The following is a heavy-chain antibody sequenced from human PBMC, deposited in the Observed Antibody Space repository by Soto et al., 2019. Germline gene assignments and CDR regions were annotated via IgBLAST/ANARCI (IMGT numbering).Heavy chain of an antibody. CDR3: ARAGGNYYDSSGYYDYYYGMDA. CDR1: GFTFSSYS. D-gene: IGHD3-22*01. V-gene: IGHV3-21*01. CDR2: ISSSGSYI. Sequence: GGSLRLSCAASGFTFSSYSMNWVRQAPGKGLEWVSSISSSGSYIYYADSVKGRFTISRDNAKNSLYLQMNSLRAEDTAVYYCARAGGNYYDSSGYYDYYYGMDAWGQGTTVTVSS. J-gene: IGHJ6*02.